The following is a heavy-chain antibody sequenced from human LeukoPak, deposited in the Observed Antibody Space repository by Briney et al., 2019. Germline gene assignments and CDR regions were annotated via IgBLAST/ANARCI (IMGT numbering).Heavy chain of an antibody. CDR2: IYYSGTT. CDR3: ARCLGGRCDYFDY. Sequence: SETLSLTCTVSGGSISSYYWSWIRQPPGKGLEWIGYIYYSGTTNYNPSLKSRVSISVDTSKNQFSLRLSSVTAADTAVYYCARCLGGRCDYFDYWGQGTLVTVSS. J-gene: IGHJ4*02. D-gene: IGHD3-16*01. CDR1: GGSISSYY. V-gene: IGHV4-59*08.